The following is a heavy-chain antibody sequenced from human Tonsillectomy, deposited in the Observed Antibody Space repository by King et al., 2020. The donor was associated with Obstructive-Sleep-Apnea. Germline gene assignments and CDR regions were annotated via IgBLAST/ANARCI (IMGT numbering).Heavy chain of an antibody. CDR3: ARGVTMVRGVISFDY. Sequence: EKMEESGPGLVKPSQTLSLTCTVSGGSMSSDDYYWRWIRQPPGKGLEWIGYIFYSGSTYYNPSLKSRVTISVDTSKNQFSLKLRSVTAADTAVYYCARGVTMVRGVISFDYWGQGTLVTVSS. J-gene: IGHJ4*02. CDR1: GGSMSSDDYY. CDR2: IFYSGST. V-gene: IGHV4-30-4*01. D-gene: IGHD3-10*01.